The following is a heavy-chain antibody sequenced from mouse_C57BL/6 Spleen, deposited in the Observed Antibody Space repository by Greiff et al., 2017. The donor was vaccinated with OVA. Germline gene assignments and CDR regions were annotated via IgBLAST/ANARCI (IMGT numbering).Heavy chain of an antibody. J-gene: IGHJ4*01. CDR1: GYSITSGYY. V-gene: IGHV3-6*01. D-gene: IGHD3-2*02. CDR3: ASRQLRLLAMDY. CDR2: ISYDGSN. Sequence: EESGPGLVKPSQSLSLTCSVTGYSITSGYYWNWIRQFPGNKLEWMGYISYDGSNNYNPSLKNRISITRDTSKNQFFLKLNSVTTEDTATYYCASRQLRLLAMDYWGQGTSVTVSS.